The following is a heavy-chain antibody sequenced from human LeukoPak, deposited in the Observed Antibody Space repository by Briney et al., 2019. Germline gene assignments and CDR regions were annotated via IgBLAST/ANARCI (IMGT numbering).Heavy chain of an antibody. CDR1: GFTFSSYW. V-gene: IGHV3-7*01. CDR2: IKQDGSEK. Sequence: PGGSLRLSCAASGFTFSSYWMSWVRQAPGKGLEWVANIKQDGSEKYYVDSVKGRFTISRDNSKNTLYLQMNSLRAEDTAVYYCAKDSHIAAAGTYYMDVWGKGTTVTISS. CDR3: AKDSHIAAAGTYYMDV. J-gene: IGHJ6*03. D-gene: IGHD6-13*01.